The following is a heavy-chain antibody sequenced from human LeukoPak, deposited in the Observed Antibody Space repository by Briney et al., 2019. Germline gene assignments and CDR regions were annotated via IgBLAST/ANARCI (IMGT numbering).Heavy chain of an antibody. D-gene: IGHD6-6*01. CDR3: AKDVSAARPDHFDY. CDR2: IWFDGSNK. Sequence: PGGSLRLSCAASGFTFSSYAMSWVRQAPGKGLEWVAVIWFDGSNKYYAGSVKGRFTISRDNSKNTLYLQMNSLRAEDTAVYYCAKDVSAARPDHFDYWGQGTLVTVSS. V-gene: IGHV3-33*06. CDR1: GFTFSSYA. J-gene: IGHJ4*02.